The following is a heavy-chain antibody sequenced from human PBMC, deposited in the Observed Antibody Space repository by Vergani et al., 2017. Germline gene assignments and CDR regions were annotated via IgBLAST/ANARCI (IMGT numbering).Heavy chain of an antibody. CDR1: GGPFSSYS. Sequence: QVQLVQSGAEVKKPGSSVKVSCKASGGPFSSYSINWVRQAPGQGLEWMGAIIPFFGTANYAQQFQGRVTFTADDSTTTAYMELTSLRSEDTAVYFCARADYSDSLLDYWGQGTQVTVSS. J-gene: IGHJ4*02. V-gene: IGHV1-69*12. CDR3: ARADYSDSLLDY. CDR2: IIPFFGTA. D-gene: IGHD4-11*01.